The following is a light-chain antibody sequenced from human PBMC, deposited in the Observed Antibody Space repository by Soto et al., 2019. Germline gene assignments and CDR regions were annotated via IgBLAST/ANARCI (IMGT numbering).Light chain of an antibody. CDR1: SSDIGGYNY. Sequence: QSALTQPPSASRSPGQSVTISCTGTSSDIGGYNYVSWYQQHPGRAPKLMIYEVSQRPSGVPDRFSGSKSGNTASLTVSGLQAEDEADYYCSSYAGNNNLVFGGGTKLTVL. CDR3: SSYAGNNNLV. J-gene: IGLJ2*01. V-gene: IGLV2-8*02. CDR2: EVS.